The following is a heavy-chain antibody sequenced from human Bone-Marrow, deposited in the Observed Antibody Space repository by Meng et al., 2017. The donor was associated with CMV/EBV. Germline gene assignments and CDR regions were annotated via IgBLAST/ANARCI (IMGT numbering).Heavy chain of an antibody. CDR3: ASFTSGSYSAGVFDI. J-gene: IGHJ3*02. CDR1: GGSVSSGSYY. Sequence: SETLSLTCTVSGGSVSSGSYYWSWIRQPPGKGLEWIGYIYYSGGTNYNPSLKSRVTISVDTSKNQFSLKLSSVTAADTAVYYCASFTSGSYSAGVFDIWGQGTMVTVSS. V-gene: IGHV4-61*01. CDR2: IYYSGGT. D-gene: IGHD3-10*01.